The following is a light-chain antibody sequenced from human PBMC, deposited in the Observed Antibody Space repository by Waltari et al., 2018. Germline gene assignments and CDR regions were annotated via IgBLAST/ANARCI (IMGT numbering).Light chain of an antibody. V-gene: IGLV3-9*01. CDR3: HVWDSGTEF. J-gene: IGLJ2*01. CDR2: RDG. CDR1: SVGRKN. Sequence: SYELTQPLSVSVALGQTAKMTCGGDSVGRKNVHWYQQKPGQALLLVIYRDGNRPSGIPERFSASNSGNMATLTISGAQVADEADYYCHVWDSGTEFFGGGTKLTVL.